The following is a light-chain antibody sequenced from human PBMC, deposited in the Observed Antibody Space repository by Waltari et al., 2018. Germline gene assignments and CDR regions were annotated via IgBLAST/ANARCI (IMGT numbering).Light chain of an antibody. CDR1: QNILDW. Sequence: DVQMTQSPSTLSASVGDRVTITCRASQNILDWLAWYQQRPGKAPRLLIYGASTLQTGVPARFSGSGSGTEFTLTINSVQAEDVAVYYCQQYYSPPGYTFGQGTKLEIK. V-gene: IGKV1-5*01. J-gene: IGKJ2*01. CDR2: GAS. CDR3: QQYYSPPGYT.